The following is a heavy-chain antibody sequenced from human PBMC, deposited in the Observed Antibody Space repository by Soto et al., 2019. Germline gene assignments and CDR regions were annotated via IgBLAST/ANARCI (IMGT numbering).Heavy chain of an antibody. CDR2: INPSGGST. CDR3: ARVRTMVKYYYGMDV. CDR1: GYTFTSYY. D-gene: IGHD3-10*01. V-gene: IGHV1-46*01. Sequence: ASVKVSCKASGYTFTSYYMHWVRQAPGQGLEWMGIINPSGGSTSYAQKFQGRVTMTRDTSTSTVYMELSSLRSEDTAVYYCARVRTMVKYYYGMDVWGKGTTVTVSS. J-gene: IGHJ6*04.